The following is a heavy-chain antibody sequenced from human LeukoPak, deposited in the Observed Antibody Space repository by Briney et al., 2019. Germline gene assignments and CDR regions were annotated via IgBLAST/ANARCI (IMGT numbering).Heavy chain of an antibody. CDR1: GGSIISYS. J-gene: IGHJ6*02. CDR2: IYYSGST. V-gene: IGHV4-59*12. CDR3: ARNYYYGMDV. Sequence: SQTLSITWTVSGGSIISYSWSWIRQPPTKALEWIGYIYYSGSTNYNPSLKSRVTMSVDTSKNQFSLKLSSVTAADTAVYYCARNYYYGMDVWGQGTTVTVSS.